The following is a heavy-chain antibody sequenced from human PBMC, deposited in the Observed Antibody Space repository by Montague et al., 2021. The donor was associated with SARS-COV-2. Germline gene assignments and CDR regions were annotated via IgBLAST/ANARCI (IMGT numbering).Heavy chain of an antibody. CDR3: ARLAVGYCTNGVCYTAFDY. J-gene: IGHJ4*02. D-gene: IGHD2-8*01. V-gene: IGHV4-59*08. Sequence: SETLSLTCTVSGGSTSSYYWSWIRQPPGKGLEWIGYIYYSGSTNYNPSLKSRVTISVDTSKNQFSLKLSSVTAADTAVYYCARLAVGYCTNGVCYTAFDYWGQGTLVTVSS. CDR2: IYYSGST. CDR1: GGSTSSYY.